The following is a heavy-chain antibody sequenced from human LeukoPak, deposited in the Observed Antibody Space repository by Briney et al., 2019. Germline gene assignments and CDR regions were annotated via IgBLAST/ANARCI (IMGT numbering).Heavy chain of an antibody. Sequence: PSETLSLTCTVSSGSISNYYWSWIRQPPGKGLEWIGYVSYNGNTNYNPSLKSRVTISVDTSKNQFSLRLRSVSAADTAVYYCARESYGSGNNWGQGTLVTVSS. CDR3: ARESYGSGNN. D-gene: IGHD3-10*01. CDR2: VSYNGNT. V-gene: IGHV4-59*01. CDR1: SGSISNYY. J-gene: IGHJ1*01.